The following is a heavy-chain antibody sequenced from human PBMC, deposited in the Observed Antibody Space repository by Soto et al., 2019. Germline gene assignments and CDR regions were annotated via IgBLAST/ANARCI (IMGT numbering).Heavy chain of an antibody. Sequence: GGSLRLSCAASGFNFNSYTINWVRQAPGKRLEWLSSISSSGYIFSTDPVRGRFTISRDNAKNSVYLQINSLRAEDTAVYFCARDCSGGSCYPGVDVSGQGTTVTVSS. V-gene: IGHV3-21*01. CDR2: ISSSGYI. CDR3: ARDCSGGSCYPGVDV. D-gene: IGHD2-15*01. CDR1: GFNFNSYT. J-gene: IGHJ6*02.